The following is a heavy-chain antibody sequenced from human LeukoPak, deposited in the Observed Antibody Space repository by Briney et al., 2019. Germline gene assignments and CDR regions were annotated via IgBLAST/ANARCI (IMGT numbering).Heavy chain of an antibody. CDR2: ISSNGGST. V-gene: IGHV3-64*01. CDR3: ARGGSIAARPIDY. Sequence: GGSLRLSCAASGFTFSNAWMTWVRQAPGKGLEYVSAISSNGGSTYYANSVKGRFTISRDNSKNTLFLQMGSLRAEDMAVYYCARGGSIAARPIDYWGQGTLVTVSS. D-gene: IGHD6-6*01. CDR1: GFTFSNAW. J-gene: IGHJ4*02.